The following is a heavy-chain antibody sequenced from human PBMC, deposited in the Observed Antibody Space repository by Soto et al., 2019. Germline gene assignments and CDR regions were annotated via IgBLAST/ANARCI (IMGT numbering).Heavy chain of an antibody. V-gene: IGHV5-51*01. Sequence: DSLRISCKGSGYSFTSYWIGWVRQMPGKGLEWMGIIYPGDSDTRYSPSFEGHVTISVDKSISTAFLQWNSLKASDNAIYYCARHSTSAPKDYWGQGTLVTVSS. CDR2: IYPGDSDT. D-gene: IGHD3-10*01. CDR3: ARHSTSAPKDY. CDR1: GYSFTSYW. J-gene: IGHJ4*01.